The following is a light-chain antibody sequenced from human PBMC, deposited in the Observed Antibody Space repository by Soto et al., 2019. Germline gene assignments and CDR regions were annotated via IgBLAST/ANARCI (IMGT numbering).Light chain of an antibody. J-gene: IGKJ1*01. CDR3: QQYGSSLTWT. Sequence: EIVLTQSPGTRSLSPWERATLSCRAIQSVSSSYLAWYQQKPGQAPRLLIYDTSTRATGIPDRFSGSGSGTDFTLTISRLEPEDFAVYYCQQYGSSLTWTFGQGTKVDI. CDR2: DTS. V-gene: IGKV3-20*01. CDR1: QSVSSSY.